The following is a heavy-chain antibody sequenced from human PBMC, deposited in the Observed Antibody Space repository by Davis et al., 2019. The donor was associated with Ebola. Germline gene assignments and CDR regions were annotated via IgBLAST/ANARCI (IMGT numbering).Heavy chain of an antibody. V-gene: IGHV4-61*01. J-gene: IGHJ1*01. CDR3: ARGTRREFQH. Sequence: SETLSLTCTVSGGSISSSSYYWSWIRQPPGKGLEWIGYIYYSGSTNYNPSLKSRVTISVDTSKNQFSLKLSSVTAADTAVYYCARGTRREFQHWGQGTLVTVSS. CDR1: GGSISSSSYY. D-gene: IGHD1-1*01. CDR2: IYYSGST.